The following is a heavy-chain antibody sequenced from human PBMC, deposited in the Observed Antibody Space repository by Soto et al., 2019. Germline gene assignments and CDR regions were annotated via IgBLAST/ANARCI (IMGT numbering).Heavy chain of an antibody. Sequence: QVQLVESGGGVVQPGRSLRLSCAASGFTFSSYGMHWVRQAPGKGLEWVAVISYDGSNKYYADSVKGRFTISRDNSKNTRYLLMNSLRAEDTAVYYCAKEVWSGPMDVWGQGTTVTVSS. V-gene: IGHV3-30*18. CDR2: ISYDGSNK. CDR3: AKEVWSGPMDV. D-gene: IGHD3-3*01. J-gene: IGHJ6*02. CDR1: GFTFSSYG.